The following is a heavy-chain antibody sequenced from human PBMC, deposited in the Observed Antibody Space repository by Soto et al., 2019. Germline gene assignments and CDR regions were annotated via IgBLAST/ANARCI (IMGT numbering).Heavy chain of an antibody. V-gene: IGHV3-23*01. J-gene: IGHJ4*02. CDR3: AKPSSGWYSFDY. CDR1: RCIVSSYA. D-gene: IGHD6-19*01. CDR2: ISGSGGTT. Sequence: PCCCVRLCCASSRCIVSSYAMILVRKAPGKGLEWVSAISGSGGTTYYADSVKGRFTISRDNSKNTLYLQMNSLRAEDTAVYYCAKPSSGWYSFDYWGQETLVTVSS.